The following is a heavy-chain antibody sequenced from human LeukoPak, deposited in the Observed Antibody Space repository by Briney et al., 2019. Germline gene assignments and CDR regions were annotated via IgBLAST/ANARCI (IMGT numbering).Heavy chain of an antibody. CDR3: ARGLELPTPYFDY. D-gene: IGHD1-7*01. CDR2: IYTSGST. CDR1: GGSISSYY. Sequence: SETLSFTCTVSGGSISSYYWSWIRQPPGKGLEWIGRIYTSGSTNYNPSLKSRVTMSVDTSKNQFSLKLSSVTAADTAVYYCARGLELPTPYFDYWGQGNLVTVSS. J-gene: IGHJ4*02. V-gene: IGHV4-4*07.